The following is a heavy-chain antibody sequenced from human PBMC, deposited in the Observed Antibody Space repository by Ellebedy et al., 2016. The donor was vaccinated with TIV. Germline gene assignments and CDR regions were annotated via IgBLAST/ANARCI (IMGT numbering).Heavy chain of an antibody. CDR3: ATDGSYGDYLSPTHAFEI. CDR1: GFNFRSYW. J-gene: IGHJ3*02. V-gene: IGHV3-7*01. CDR2: INPDGSDK. D-gene: IGHD3-16*01. Sequence: GGSLRLSCVGSGFNFRSYWMSWVRQAPGKGLAWVANINPDGSDKYYVDSVKGRFTVSRYNAQNSLFLQMNSLRVDDTALYYCATDGSYGDYLSPTHAFEIWGQGTLVTVSP.